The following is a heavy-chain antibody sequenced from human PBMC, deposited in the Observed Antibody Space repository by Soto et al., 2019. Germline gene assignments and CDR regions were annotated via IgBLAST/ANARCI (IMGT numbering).Heavy chain of an antibody. CDR1: GGSISSSSYY. D-gene: IGHD1-26*01. V-gene: IGHV4-39*02. CDR3: ATQEVGGTYVYTFDP. CDR2: IYCSGST. Sequence: PSETLSLTCTVSGGSISSSSYYWGWIRQPPGKGLEWIGSIYCSGSTYYNPSLKSRVTISVDTSKNHFSLTLSSVTAADTAVYYCATQEVGGTYVYTFDPWGQGTLVTVSS. J-gene: IGHJ5*02.